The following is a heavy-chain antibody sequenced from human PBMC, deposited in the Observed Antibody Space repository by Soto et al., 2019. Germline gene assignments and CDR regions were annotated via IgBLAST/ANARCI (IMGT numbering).Heavy chain of an antibody. D-gene: IGHD6-6*01. CDR1: GYTFTNYG. V-gene: IGHV1-18*01. CDR3: SRGTSIPAAGDY. J-gene: IGHJ4*01. Sequence: QVQLVQSGAEVKKPGASVKLSCKASGYTFTNYGINWVRQAPGQGLEWLGWVSAYNGERRYAQRVQARVIMTTDTSTTTAYMELSSLRSDDTAVYYCSRGTSIPAAGDYWGQGTLVTVSS. CDR2: VSAYNGER.